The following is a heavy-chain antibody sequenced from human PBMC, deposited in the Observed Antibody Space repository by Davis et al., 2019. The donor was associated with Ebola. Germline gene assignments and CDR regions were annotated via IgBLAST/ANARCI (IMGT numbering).Heavy chain of an antibody. CDR2: INPSGGST. CDR1: GYTFTSYY. V-gene: IGHV1-46*01. D-gene: IGHD2-21*02. J-gene: IGHJ6*02. CDR3: AREHIVVVTATNYYYYGMDV. Sequence: ASVKVSCKASGYTFTSYYMHWVRQAPGQGLEWMGIINPSGGSTSYAQKFQGRVTMTRDTSTSTVYMELSSLRSEDTAVYYCAREHIVVVTATNYYYYGMDVWGQGTTVTVSS.